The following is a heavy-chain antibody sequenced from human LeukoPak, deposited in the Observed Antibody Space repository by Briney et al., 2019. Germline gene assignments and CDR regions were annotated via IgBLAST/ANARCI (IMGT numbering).Heavy chain of an antibody. CDR2: IYYSGST. CDR3: ARRLTYSSSWYGVSNWFDP. D-gene: IGHD6-13*01. V-gene: IGHV4-30-4*01. CDR1: GGSISSGDYY. Sequence: SETLSLTCTVSGGSISSGDYYWSWIRQPPGKGLECIGYIYYSGSTNYNPSLKSRVTISVDTSKNQFSLKLSSVTAADTAVYYCARRLTYSSSWYGVSNWFDPWGQGTLVTVSS. J-gene: IGHJ5*02.